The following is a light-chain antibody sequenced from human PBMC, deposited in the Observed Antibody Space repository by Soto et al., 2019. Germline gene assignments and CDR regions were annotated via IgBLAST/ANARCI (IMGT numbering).Light chain of an antibody. J-gene: IGKJ3*01. CDR2: GAS. CDR1: QSVSSSY. Sequence: EIVLTRSPGTLSLSPGERATLSCRASQSVSSSYLAWYQQKPGQAPRLLIYGASSRATGIPDRFSGSGSGTDFTLTISRLEPEDFAVYYCQQYGSSQGFTFGPGTKVDIK. CDR3: QQYGSSQGFT. V-gene: IGKV3-20*01.